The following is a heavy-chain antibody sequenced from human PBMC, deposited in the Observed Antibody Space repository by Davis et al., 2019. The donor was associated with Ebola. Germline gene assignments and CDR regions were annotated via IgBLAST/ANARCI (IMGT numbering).Heavy chain of an antibody. V-gene: IGHV4-34*01. Sequence: SETLSLTCAVYGGSFSGYYWTWIRQPPGKGLEWIGEINHGGSTNYNPSLKSRVTVSVDTFKNQFSLKLSSVTAADTAVYFCARGNTIAAAGTGYYFDYWGQGTLVTVSS. J-gene: IGHJ4*02. CDR1: GGSFSGYY. D-gene: IGHD6-13*01. CDR2: INHGGST. CDR3: ARGNTIAAAGTGYYFDY.